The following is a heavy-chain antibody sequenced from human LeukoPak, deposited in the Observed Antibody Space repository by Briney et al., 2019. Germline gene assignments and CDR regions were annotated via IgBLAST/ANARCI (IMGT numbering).Heavy chain of an antibody. CDR2: MNPNTGYA. Sequence: ASVKVSCKASGYLFTNYDIHWVRLATGQGLEWMGWMNPNTGYADYAQNFRGRVTMTRETSISTAYMELNNLRSEDTAIYYCTRVPIIATGNWFDPWGQGTLVTVSS. CDR1: GYLFTNYD. CDR3: TRVPIIATGNWFDP. D-gene: IGHD6-13*01. V-gene: IGHV1-8*01. J-gene: IGHJ5*02.